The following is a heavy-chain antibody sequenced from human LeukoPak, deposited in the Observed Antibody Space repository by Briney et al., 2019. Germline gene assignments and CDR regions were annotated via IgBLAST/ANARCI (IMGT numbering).Heavy chain of an antibody. CDR1: GFTFSSFG. D-gene: IGHD3-22*01. CDR2: ISYAGSNI. V-gene: IGHV3-30*18. Sequence: GGSLRLSCAASGFTFSSFGMHWVRQAPDKGREWVAVISYAGSNIFYADSVKGRFTISRDNSKKTVYLQMNSLRAEDTAVYYCAKDAYDYDSRCPDYWGQGTLVTVSS. CDR3: AKDAYDYDSRCPDY. J-gene: IGHJ4*02.